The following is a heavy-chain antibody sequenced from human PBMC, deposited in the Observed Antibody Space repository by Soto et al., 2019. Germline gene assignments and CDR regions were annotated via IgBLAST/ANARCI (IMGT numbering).Heavy chain of an antibody. V-gene: IGHV1-18*01. J-gene: IGHJ3*01. CDR1: GYTFINYG. Sequence: QVQLVQSGAEVKKPGASVRVSCKTSGYTFINYGITWVRQAPGQGLEWMGWLSAYNGDTSSSEKLQDRFTMTTDTSTLTVYMDLRSLTSDDTAVYYCARWSAIVGGAEALDVWGQGTMVIVSS. D-gene: IGHD1-26*01. CDR3: ARWSAIVGGAEALDV. CDR2: LSAYNGDT.